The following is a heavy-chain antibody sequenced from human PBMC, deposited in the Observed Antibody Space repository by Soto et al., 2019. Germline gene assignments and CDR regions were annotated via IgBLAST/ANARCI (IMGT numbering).Heavy chain of an antibody. D-gene: IGHD3-22*01. CDR1: GASIINNHYY. CDR3: ARESMIGVPGFFDV. V-gene: IGHV4-30-4*08. Sequence: QVRLQESGPGLVKPSQPLSLTCTVSGASIINNHYYWNFIRQPPGKGLEWIGYIYYSGSTSYNPSLEARLPISIDTARDKFSVEESSGTAADASVYFSARESMIGVPGFFDVWGRGTLVTVSS. J-gene: IGHJ2*01. CDR2: IYYSGST.